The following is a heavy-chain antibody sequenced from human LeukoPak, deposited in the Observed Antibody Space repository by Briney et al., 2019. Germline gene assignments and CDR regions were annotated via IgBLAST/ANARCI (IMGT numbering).Heavy chain of an antibody. J-gene: IGHJ4*02. CDR1: GGSISSSSYS. D-gene: IGHD3-3*01. Sequence: SETLSLTCTVSGGSISSSSYSWGWIRQPPGKGLEWIGSIYYSGSTYYNPSLKSRVTISVDTSKNQFSLKLSSVTAADTAVYYCARLPYYDFWSGYRTFDYWGQGTLVTVSS. CDR2: IYYSGST. CDR3: ARLPYYDFWSGYRTFDY. V-gene: IGHV4-39*01.